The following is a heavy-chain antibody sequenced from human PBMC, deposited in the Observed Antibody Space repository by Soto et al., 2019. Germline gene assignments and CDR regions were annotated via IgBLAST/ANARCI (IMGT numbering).Heavy chain of an antibody. CDR2: LSGSGDST. CDR1: GFTFSSYA. V-gene: IGHV3-23*01. Sequence: EVQLLESGGGLVQPGGSLRLSCAASGFTFSSYAMTWVRQAPGRGLEWVSSLSGSGDSTYYTDYLKGRFTISRDNSKNTLYLQMNSLRAEDTAVYYCAKCAGGTCYLPFDLWGQGTLVTVSS. D-gene: IGHD2-15*01. J-gene: IGHJ4*02. CDR3: AKCAGGTCYLPFDL.